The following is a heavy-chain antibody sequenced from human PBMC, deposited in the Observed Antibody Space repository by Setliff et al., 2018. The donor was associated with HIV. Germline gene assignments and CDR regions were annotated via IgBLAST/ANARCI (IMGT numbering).Heavy chain of an antibody. D-gene: IGHD2-21*02. Sequence: SETLSLTCAVYGGSFSGYYWTWIRQPPGKGLEWIGEIDHSGSTKYHASLKRRVTISIDTSKNQISLKLSSVTAADTAVYYCVRWYYCVSGACYRADYWGQGTMVTVSS. V-gene: IGHV4-34*01. J-gene: IGHJ4*02. CDR3: VRWYYCVSGACYRADY. CDR2: IDHSGST. CDR1: GGSFSGYY.